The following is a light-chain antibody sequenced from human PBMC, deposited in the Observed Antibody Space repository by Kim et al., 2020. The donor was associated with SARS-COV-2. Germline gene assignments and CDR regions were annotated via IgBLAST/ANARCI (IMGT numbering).Light chain of an antibody. CDR2: WAS. V-gene: IGKV4-1*01. J-gene: IGKJ4*02. CDR3: QQYYTIPRT. Sequence: ANINCKSSQSVLYSSNDKDYLTWYQQKVGQPPKVLIYWASTRESGVPDRFSGSGSGTDFTLTISSLQAEDVAVYYCQQYYTIPRTFGGGTKVDIK. CDR1: QSVLYSSNDKDY.